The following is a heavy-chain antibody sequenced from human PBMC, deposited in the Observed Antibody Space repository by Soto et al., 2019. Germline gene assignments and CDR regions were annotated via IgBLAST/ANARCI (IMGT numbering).Heavy chain of an antibody. CDR1: GYTFTSYG. Sequence: ASVKVSCKASGYTFTSYGISWVRQAPGQGLEWMGWISAYNGNTNYAQKFQGRVTITRDTSASTAYMELSSLRSEDTAVYYCAGFSSSWLFSPFDPWGQGTLVTVSS. J-gene: IGHJ5*02. V-gene: IGHV1-18*01. CDR2: ISAYNGNT. CDR3: AGFSSSWLFSPFDP. D-gene: IGHD6-13*01.